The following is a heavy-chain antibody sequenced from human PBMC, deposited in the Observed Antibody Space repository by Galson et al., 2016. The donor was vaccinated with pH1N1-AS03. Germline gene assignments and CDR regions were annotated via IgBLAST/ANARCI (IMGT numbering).Heavy chain of an antibody. CDR2: IILSLGMT. CDR3: ARGGEFNYGTLDY. D-gene: IGHD1-7*01. CDR1: GGTFTSHA. Sequence: SVKVSCKASGGTFTSHAVSWMRQAPGQGLEWMGGIILSLGMTHYARDFKDRVTFTADESATTANMELTSLRSDDTAVFYCARGGEFNYGTLDYWGQGSLVTVSS. J-gene: IGHJ4*02. V-gene: IGHV1-69*10.